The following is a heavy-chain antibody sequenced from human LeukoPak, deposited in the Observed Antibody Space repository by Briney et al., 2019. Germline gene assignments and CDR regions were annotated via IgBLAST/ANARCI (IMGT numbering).Heavy chain of an antibody. J-gene: IGHJ4*02. D-gene: IGHD5-12*01. Sequence: GGSLRLSCAASGFTFSSYWMSWVRQAPGKGLEWVANIRQDGSEKYYVDSVKGRFTISRDNAKNSLYLQMNSLRAEDTAVYYCARRGLNGGYVNYFDYWGQGTLVTVSS. CDR3: ARRGLNGGYVNYFDY. V-gene: IGHV3-7*03. CDR2: IRQDGSEK. CDR1: GFTFSSYW.